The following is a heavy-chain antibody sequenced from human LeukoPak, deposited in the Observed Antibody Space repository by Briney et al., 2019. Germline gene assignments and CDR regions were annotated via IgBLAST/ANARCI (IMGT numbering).Heavy chain of an antibody. D-gene: IGHD5-12*01. J-gene: IGHJ4*02. CDR2: MSGSGVTT. V-gene: IGHV3-23*01. CDR3: AKDLYSSYDKAY. CDR1: GFTLSNYA. Sequence: GGSLRLSCVASGFTLSNYAMSWVRQAPGKGLEWVSAMSGSGVTTYYADSVKGRFTISGDNSKNTAYLQMHSLRAEDTAVYYCAKDLYSSYDKAYWDQGPLVTVSS.